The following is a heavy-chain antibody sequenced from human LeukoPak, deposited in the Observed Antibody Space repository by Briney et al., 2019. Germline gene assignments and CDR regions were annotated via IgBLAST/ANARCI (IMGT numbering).Heavy chain of an antibody. V-gene: IGHV1-2*02. D-gene: IGHD6-19*01. CDR3: ARAGQWLVHETPYFDC. J-gene: IGHJ4*02. CDR1: GYTFTDYY. CDR2: INPNSGGT. Sequence: GASVKVSCKASGYTFTDYYIHWVRQAPGQGLEWMGWINPNSGGTYYPQTFRGRVTLTRDTSTSTVYMELSSLRSEDTAVYYCARAGQWLVHETPYFDCWGQGTLVTVSS.